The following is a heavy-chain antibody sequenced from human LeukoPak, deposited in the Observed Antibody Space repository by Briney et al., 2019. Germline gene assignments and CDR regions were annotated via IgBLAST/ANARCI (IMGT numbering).Heavy chain of an antibody. J-gene: IGHJ6*04. Sequence: QSGGSLRLSCAASGFTFSSYAMSWVRQAPGKGLEWVSAISGSGGSTYYADSVKGRFTISRDNSKSTLYLQMNSLRAEDTAVYYCAGVSRYSYGVDVWGKGTTVTVSS. V-gene: IGHV3-23*01. CDR3: AGVSRYSYGVDV. D-gene: IGHD3-9*01. CDR1: GFTFSSYA. CDR2: ISGSGGST.